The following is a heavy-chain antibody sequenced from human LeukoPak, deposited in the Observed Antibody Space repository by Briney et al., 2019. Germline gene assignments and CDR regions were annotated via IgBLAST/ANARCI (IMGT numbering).Heavy chain of an antibody. CDR3: AAYYYDSSGSYSFDY. V-gene: IGHV1-46*03. CDR1: GYTFTSYY. J-gene: IGHJ4*02. CDR2: INPSGGST. Sequence: ASVKVSCKASGYTFTSYYMHWVRQAPGQGLEWMGIINPSGGSTSYAQKFQGRVTMTRDTSTSTVYMELSSLRSEDTAVYYCAAYYYDSSGSYSFDYWGQGTLVTVSS. D-gene: IGHD3-22*01.